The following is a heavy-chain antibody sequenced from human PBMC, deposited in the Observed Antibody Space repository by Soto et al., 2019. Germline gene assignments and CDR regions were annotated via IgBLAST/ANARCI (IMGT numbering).Heavy chain of an antibody. Sequence: GGSLRLSCAASGFTFTNYWMHWVRQAPGKGLMWVSRINTDASSTTYADSVRGRFTMSRDNTKNTLFLQMNSLRAEDTAVYYCVRGRPFDNWGQGTLVTVSS. CDR2: INTDASST. CDR1: GFTFTNYW. J-gene: IGHJ4*02. CDR3: VRGRPFDN. V-gene: IGHV3-74*03.